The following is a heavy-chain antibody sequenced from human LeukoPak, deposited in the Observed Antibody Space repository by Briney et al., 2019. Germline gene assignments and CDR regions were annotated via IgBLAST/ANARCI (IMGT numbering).Heavy chain of an antibody. CDR3: ARDALRNRHWGAWFDP. V-gene: IGHV1-2*02. J-gene: IGHJ5*02. CDR2: INPNGGGT. D-gene: IGHD7-27*01. CDR1: GYTFTSYY. Sequence: GASLKLSCTASGYTFTSYYMHWVRQAPGQGLDWMGWINPNGGGTNYAQKFQGRVTMTRDTSISTAYMELSRLRSDDTAVYYCARDALRNRHWGAWFDPWGQGTLVTVSS.